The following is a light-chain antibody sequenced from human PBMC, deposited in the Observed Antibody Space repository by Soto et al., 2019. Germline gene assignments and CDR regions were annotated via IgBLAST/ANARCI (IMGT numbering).Light chain of an antibody. CDR3: QQYDNLPYT. J-gene: IGKJ2*01. Sequence: DIQMTQSPSTLSASVGDRVSITCRASQSISYWLAWYQQKPGKAPNLLIYDASRLESGVPSRFSGSGSGTAFTLTISSLQPDDFATYYCQQYDNLPYTFGQGTKLEIK. V-gene: IGKV1-5*01. CDR2: DAS. CDR1: QSISYW.